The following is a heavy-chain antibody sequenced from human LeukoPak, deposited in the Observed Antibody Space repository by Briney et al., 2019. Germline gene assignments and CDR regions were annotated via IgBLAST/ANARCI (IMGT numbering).Heavy chain of an antibody. V-gene: IGHV3-23*01. J-gene: IGHJ5*02. Sequence: PGGSLRLSCAASGFTFSSYAMSWVRQAPGKGLEWVSAISGSGGSTYYADSVKGRFTISRDNSKNTLYLQMNSLRAEDTAVYYCAKTEGGIVVVVAENWFDPWGQGTLVTVSS. D-gene: IGHD2-15*01. CDR3: AKTEGGIVVVVAENWFDP. CDR2: ISGSGGST. CDR1: GFTFSSYA.